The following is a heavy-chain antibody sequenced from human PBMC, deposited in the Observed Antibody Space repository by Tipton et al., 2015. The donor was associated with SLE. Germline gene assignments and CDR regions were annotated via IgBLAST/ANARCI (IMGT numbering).Heavy chain of an antibody. CDR2: ISDGGAHM. CDR1: GFTFSSYE. D-gene: IGHD3-16*02. CDR3: ARGRKSGGVLSAKYYYYYYGMDV. V-gene: IGHV3-48*03. J-gene: IGHJ6*02. Sequence: SLRLSCTASGFTFSSYEMHWVRQAPGKGLQWVSYISDGGAHMLYAHSVRGRFTVSRDNAENSLFLEMNSLTADDSGVYYCARGRKSGGVLSAKYYYYYYGMDVWGQGTTVTVSS.